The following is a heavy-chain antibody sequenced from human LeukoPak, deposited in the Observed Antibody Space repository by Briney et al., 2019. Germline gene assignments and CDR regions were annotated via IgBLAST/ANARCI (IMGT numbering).Heavy chain of an antibody. CDR3: AKSGYCSSTSCFGYRNNWFDP. J-gene: IGHJ5*02. V-gene: IGHV3-30-3*02. D-gene: IGHD2-2*01. CDR2: ISYDGSNK. Sequence: GGSLRLSCAASGFTFSSYAMHWVRQAPGKGLEWVAVISYDGSNKYYADSVKGRFTISRDNSKNTLYLQMNSLRAEDTAVYYCAKSGYCSSTSCFGYRNNWFDPWGQGTLVTVSS. CDR1: GFTFSSYA.